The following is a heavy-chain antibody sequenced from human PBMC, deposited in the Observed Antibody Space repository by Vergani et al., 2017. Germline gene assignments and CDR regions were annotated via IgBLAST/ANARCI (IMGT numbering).Heavy chain of an antibody. D-gene: IGHD2-8*01. CDR2: ISRSSSTI. CDR3: GGQSRDVFCTYGVCPLGY. J-gene: IGHJ4*02. V-gene: IGHV3-48*01. CDR1: GSTFSSYA. Sequence: EVQLVESGGGLVQPGGSLRLSCAASGSTFSSYAMNWVRQAPGKGLEWVSYISRSSSTIYYADSVKGRFTISRDNAKNSLHLQMNNLRAEDTAVYYCGGQSRDVFCTYGVCPLGYWGQGALVTVSS.